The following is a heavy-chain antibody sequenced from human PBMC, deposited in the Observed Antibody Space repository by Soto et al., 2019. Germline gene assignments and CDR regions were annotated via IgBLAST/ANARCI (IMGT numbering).Heavy chain of an antibody. V-gene: IGHV4-34*01. Sequence: QVQLQQWGAGLLKPSETLSLTCAVSGESFSDYFWSWIRQPPGKGLEWIGEIDQTGRTNYNPSLKRRVIMSVNTSKNQFPLNLSSVTAADTAMYYCGRGVGSGRAYGLDVWGQGTTVTVS. CDR3: GRGVGSGRAYGLDV. D-gene: IGHD3-10*01. CDR1: GESFSDYF. J-gene: IGHJ6*02. CDR2: IDQTGRT.